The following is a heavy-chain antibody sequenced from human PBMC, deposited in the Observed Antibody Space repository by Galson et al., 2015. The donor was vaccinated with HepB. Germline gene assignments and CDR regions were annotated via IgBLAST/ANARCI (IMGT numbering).Heavy chain of an antibody. J-gene: IGHJ6*02. CDR1: GFVFSTYW. CDR2: IKHDGSEK. V-gene: IGHV3-7*03. CDR3: ARGPYCSTASCQGMDV. Sequence: SLRLSCAGSGFVFSTYWMSWVRQAPGKGLEWVANIKHDGSEKYYVDSVRGRFTISRDDAKSSLYLHMNSLRAEDTAVYYCARGPYCSTASCQGMDVWGQGTTVTVSS. D-gene: IGHD2-2*01.